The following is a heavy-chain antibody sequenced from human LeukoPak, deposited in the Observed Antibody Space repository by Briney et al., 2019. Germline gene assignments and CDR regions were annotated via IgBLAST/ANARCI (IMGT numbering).Heavy chain of an antibody. Sequence: SETLSLTCTVSGDSISSSNYFWGWIRQPPGKGLEWIAEIDHSGRTNFNRSLKSRITISVDTSKKHFSLKLSSVTAADTAVYYCARKGLTKPLSVAVDFDSWGQGTLVTVSS. CDR1: GDSISSSNYF. CDR3: ARKGLTKPLSVAVDFDS. CDR2: IDHSGRT. V-gene: IGHV4-39*02. D-gene: IGHD6-19*01. J-gene: IGHJ4*02.